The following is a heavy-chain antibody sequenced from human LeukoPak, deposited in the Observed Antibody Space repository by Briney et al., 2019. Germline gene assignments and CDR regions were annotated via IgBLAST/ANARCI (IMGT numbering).Heavy chain of an antibody. CDR3: AKEPTMIVVVIPDF. CDR1: GFTFSSFA. V-gene: IGHV3-23*01. J-gene: IGHJ4*02. CDR2: ISGSGGST. Sequence: GGSLRLSCAASGFTFSSFAMSWVRQAPGKGLEWVSSISGSGGSTYYADSVKVRFTISRSNSKNTMYLQMNSLGAKDTAVYYFAKEPTMIVVVIPDFWGQGTLVTVSS. D-gene: IGHD3-22*01.